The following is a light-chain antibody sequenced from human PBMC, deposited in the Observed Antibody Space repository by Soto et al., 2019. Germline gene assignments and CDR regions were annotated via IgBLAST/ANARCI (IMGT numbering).Light chain of an antibody. Sequence: EIVLTQSPGTLSFSPGERGTLSCRAIQRVSSGYVAWYQQKPGQAPRLLIYGASSRATGIPDRFRASASGTDFTLTISRLEPEDFAVYFCQQYGGSPAITFGQGTRLEV. V-gene: IGKV3-20*01. CDR3: QQYGGSPAIT. CDR2: GAS. CDR1: QRVSSGY. J-gene: IGKJ5*01.